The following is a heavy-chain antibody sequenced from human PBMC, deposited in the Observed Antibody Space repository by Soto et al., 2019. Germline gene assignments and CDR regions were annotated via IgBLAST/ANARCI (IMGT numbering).Heavy chain of an antibody. D-gene: IGHD6-19*01. CDR2: IIPILGIA. Sequence: QVQLVQSGAEVKKPGSSVKVSCKASGGTFSSYTISWVRQAPGQGLEWMGRIIPILGIANYAQKFQGRVKITADKSTSTAYMELSSLRSEDTAVYYCARIAVAGQTSSWGQGTLVTVSS. V-gene: IGHV1-69*02. CDR3: ARIAVAGQTSS. J-gene: IGHJ5*02. CDR1: GGTFSSYT.